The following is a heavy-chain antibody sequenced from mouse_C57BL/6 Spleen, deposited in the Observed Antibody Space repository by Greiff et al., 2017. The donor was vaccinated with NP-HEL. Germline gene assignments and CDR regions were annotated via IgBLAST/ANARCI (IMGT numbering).Heavy chain of an antibody. V-gene: IGHV1-64*01. J-gene: IGHJ1*03. CDR3: ARGGLYDGYLYFDV. D-gene: IGHD2-3*01. Sequence: VQLQQPGAELVKPGASVKLSCKASGYTFTSYWMHWVKQRPGQGLEWIGMIHPNSGSTNYNEKFKSKATLTVDKSSSTAYMQLSRLTSEASAVYYCARGGLYDGYLYFDVWGTGTTVTVSS. CDR1: GYTFTSYW. CDR2: IHPNSGST.